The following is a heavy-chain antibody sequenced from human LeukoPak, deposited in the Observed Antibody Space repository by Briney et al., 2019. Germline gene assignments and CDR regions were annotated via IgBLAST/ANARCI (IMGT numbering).Heavy chain of an antibody. CDR2: ISYDGSNK. CDR3: ARSSTVTSD. J-gene: IGHJ4*02. Sequence: AGGSLRLSCAASGFTFSSYAMHWVRQAPGKGLEWVAVISYDGSNKYYADSVKGRFTISRDNSKNTLYLQMNSLRAEDTAVYYCARSSTVTSDWGQGTLVTVSS. CDR1: GFTFSSYA. V-gene: IGHV3-30-3*01. D-gene: IGHD4-17*01.